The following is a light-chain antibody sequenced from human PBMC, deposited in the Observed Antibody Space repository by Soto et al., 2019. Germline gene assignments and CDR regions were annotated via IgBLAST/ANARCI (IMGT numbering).Light chain of an antibody. Sequence: QSVLTQPPSVSGAPGQRVTISCTWSSSNIGAGYDVHWYQQLPGTAPKLPIHGNSNRPSGVPDRFSGSKSGTSASLAITGLQAEDEADYYCQSYDSSLSGSRVFGGGTKLTVL. CDR2: GNS. CDR1: SSNIGAGYD. CDR3: QSYDSSLSGSRV. V-gene: IGLV1-40*01. J-gene: IGLJ3*02.